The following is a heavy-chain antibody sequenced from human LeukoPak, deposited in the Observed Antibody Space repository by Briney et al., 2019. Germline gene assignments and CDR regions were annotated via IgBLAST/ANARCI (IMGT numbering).Heavy chain of an antibody. CDR3: ARGPPPDFDY. CDR1: GGSISSGGYY. CDR2: IYYSGST. V-gene: IGHV4-31*03. Sequence: SETLSLTCTVSGGSISSGGYYWSWIRQPPGKGLEWIGYIYYSGSTYYNPSLKSRVTISVDTSKNQFSLKLSSVTAADTAVYYCARGPPPDFDYWGRGTLVTVSS. J-gene: IGHJ4*02.